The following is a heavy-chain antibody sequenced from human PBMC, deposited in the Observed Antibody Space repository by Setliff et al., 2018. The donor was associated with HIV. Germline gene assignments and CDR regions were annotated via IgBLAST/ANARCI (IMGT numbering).Heavy chain of an antibody. Sequence: PGGSLRLSCAASGFTFSSYWMHWVRQAPVKGLMWVSRINTDGSTTSYADSVKGRFTISRDNAKNSLYLQMNSLRAEDTAVYYCARDSSSWYGGDYWGQGTLVTVSS. CDR1: GFTFSSYW. J-gene: IGHJ4*02. CDR2: INTDGSTT. CDR3: ARDSSSWYGGDY. D-gene: IGHD6-13*01. V-gene: IGHV3-74*01.